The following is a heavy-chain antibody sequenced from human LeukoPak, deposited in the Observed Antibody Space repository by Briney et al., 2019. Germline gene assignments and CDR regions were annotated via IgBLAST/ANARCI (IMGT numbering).Heavy chain of an antibody. D-gene: IGHD6-6*01. CDR3: ARTLVSSSVPSPCGY. V-gene: IGHV3-23*01. CDR1: AFTFSSYA. J-gene: IGHJ4*02. CDR2: ISTSDGTT. Sequence: PGGSLRLSCAASAFTFSSYAMSWVRQAPGKGLEWVSSISTSDGTTYYADSVKGRFTISRDNAKNSLYLQMNSLRAEDTAVYYCARTLVSSSVPSPCGYWGQGTLVTVSS.